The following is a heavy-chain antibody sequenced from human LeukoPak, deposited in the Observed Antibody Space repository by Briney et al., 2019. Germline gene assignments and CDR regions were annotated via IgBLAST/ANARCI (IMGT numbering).Heavy chain of an antibody. V-gene: IGHV4-61*02. Sequence: PSQTLSLTCTVSGGSINSGSYYWSWIRQPAGRGLEWIGRIFISGSTNYNPFLKSRVTISVDTSKNQFSLNLRSVTAADTAVYYCARSDGYGLVGIWGQGTMVTVSS. CDR3: ARSDGYGLVGI. J-gene: IGHJ3*02. CDR2: IFISGST. D-gene: IGHD3-10*01. CDR1: GGSINSGSYY.